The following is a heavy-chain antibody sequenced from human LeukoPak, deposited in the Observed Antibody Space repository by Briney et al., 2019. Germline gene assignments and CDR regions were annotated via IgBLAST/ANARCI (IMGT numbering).Heavy chain of an antibody. CDR1: GFAFNNDA. CDR3: ARQPYFYYYLDV. D-gene: IGHD5-18*01. V-gene: IGHV3-23*01. J-gene: IGHJ6*03. CDR2: IVGDSTIE. Sequence: GGSLRLACAASGFAFNNDAITWVHLPPGKGLEWVSTIVGDSTIEYYAVSVQGRFTISSDNSKTMLFLHMNSLRAEDTAIYYCARQPYFYYYLDVWGKGTTVTVTS.